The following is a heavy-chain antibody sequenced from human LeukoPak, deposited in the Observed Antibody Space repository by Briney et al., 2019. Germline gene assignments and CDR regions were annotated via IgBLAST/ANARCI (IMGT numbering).Heavy chain of an antibody. Sequence: ASVKVSCKASGYTFTSYDINWVRQATEQGLEWMGWMNPNSGNTGYAQKFQGRVAMTRNTSISTAYMELSSLRSEDTAVYYCARGQTGSVRYFDWLLSPHDAFDIWGQGTMVTVSS. CDR3: ARGQTGSVRYFDWLLSPHDAFDI. D-gene: IGHD3-9*01. CDR2: MNPNSGNT. CDR1: GYTFTSYD. J-gene: IGHJ3*02. V-gene: IGHV1-8*01.